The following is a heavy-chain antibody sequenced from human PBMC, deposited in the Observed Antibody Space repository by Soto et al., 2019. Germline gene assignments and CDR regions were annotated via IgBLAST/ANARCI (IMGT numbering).Heavy chain of an antibody. CDR1: GFSLITRGVG. CDR3: AHIVITFGGVVADDAFDV. D-gene: IGHD3-16*02. CDR2: IYWDDDK. V-gene: IGHV2-5*02. J-gene: IGHJ3*01. Sequence: SGPTLVNPTETLTLTCTFSGFSLITRGVGVGWIRQPPGKALEWLAVIYWDDDKRYSPSLKTRLVLTKDTPKNQVLLTMTNMDSVDTATYFCAHIVITFGGVVADDAFDVWGQGKMVTVSS.